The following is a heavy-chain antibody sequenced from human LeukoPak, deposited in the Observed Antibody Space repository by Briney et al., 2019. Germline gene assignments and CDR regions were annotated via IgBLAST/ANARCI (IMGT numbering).Heavy chain of an antibody. J-gene: IGHJ4*02. V-gene: IGHV3-30-3*01. CDR2: ISYDGSNK. Sequence: GGSLRLSCAASGFTFSSYAMHWVRQAPGKGLEWVGVISYDGSNKYYADSVKGRFTISRDNSKNTLYLQMNSLRAEDTAVYYCAREMEYDSSGYPDYWGQGTLVTVSS. CDR1: GFTFSSYA. CDR3: AREMEYDSSGYPDY. D-gene: IGHD3-22*01.